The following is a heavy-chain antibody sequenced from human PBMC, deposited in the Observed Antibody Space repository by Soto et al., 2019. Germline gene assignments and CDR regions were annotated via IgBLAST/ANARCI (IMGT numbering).Heavy chain of an antibody. D-gene: IGHD3-16*02. V-gene: IGHV3-23*01. CDR3: ARVGVWGSSRYWPDY. J-gene: IGHJ4*02. CDR1: GFTFSSYA. Sequence: GGSLRLSCAASGFTFSSYAMSWVRQAPGKGLEWVSAISGSGGSTYYADSVKGRFTISRDNSKNTLYLQMNSLRAEDTAVYYCARVGVWGSSRYWPDYWGQGTLVTVSS. CDR2: ISGSGGST.